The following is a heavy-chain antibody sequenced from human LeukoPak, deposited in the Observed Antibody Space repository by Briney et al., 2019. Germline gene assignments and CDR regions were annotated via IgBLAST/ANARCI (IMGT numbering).Heavy chain of an antibody. CDR1: GYTFTSYA. V-gene: IGHV7-4-1*02. Sequence: ASVNVSCKASGYTFTSYAMNWVRQAPGQGLEWMGWINTNTGNPTYAQGFTGRFVFSLDTSVSTAYLQISSLKAEDTAVYYCARGAACSGGSCYSLGWFDPWGQGTLVTVSS. J-gene: IGHJ5*02. CDR2: INTNTGNP. D-gene: IGHD2-15*01. CDR3: ARGAACSGGSCYSLGWFDP.